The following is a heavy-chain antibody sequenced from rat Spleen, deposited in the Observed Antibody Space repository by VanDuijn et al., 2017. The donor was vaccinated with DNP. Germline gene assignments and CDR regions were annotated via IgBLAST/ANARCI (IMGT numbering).Heavy chain of an antibody. Sequence: EVQLQESGPGLVKPSQSLSLSCSVTGYSITTNYWGWIRKFPGNKMDYIGHISFSGRISYNPSLTGRISITRDTSKNQFFLQLNSVTTEDTATYYSVRGHPPRGFDYWGQGVMVTVSS. CDR1: GYSITTNY. J-gene: IGHJ2*01. CDR2: ISFSGRI. V-gene: IGHV3-1*01. D-gene: IGHD3-8*01. CDR3: VRGHPPRGFDY.